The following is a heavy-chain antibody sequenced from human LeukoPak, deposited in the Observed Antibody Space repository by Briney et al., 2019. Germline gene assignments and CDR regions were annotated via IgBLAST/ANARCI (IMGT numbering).Heavy chain of an antibody. Sequence: SVKVSCKASGGTFSSYAISWVRQAPGQGLEWMGGIIPIFGTANYAQKFQGRVTITADESTSTAYMELSSLRSEDTAVYYCARDRGTIVVFRSGMDVWGQGTTVTVSS. CDR1: GGTFSSYA. D-gene: IGHD3-10*01. CDR3: ARDRGTIVVFRSGMDV. CDR2: IIPIFGTA. V-gene: IGHV1-69*13. J-gene: IGHJ6*02.